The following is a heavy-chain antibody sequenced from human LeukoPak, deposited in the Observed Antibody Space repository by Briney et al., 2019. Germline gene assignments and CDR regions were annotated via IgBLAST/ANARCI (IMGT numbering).Heavy chain of an antibody. CDR2: IIPIFGTA. V-gene: IGHV1-69*01. D-gene: IGHD3-10*01. CDR3: ARARGVRDYYSDY. Sequence: SVEVSCKASGGTFSSYAISWVRQAPGQGLEWMGGIIPIFGTANYAQKFQGRVTITADESTSTAYMELSSLRSEDTAVYYCARARGVRDYYSDYWGQGTLVTVSS. J-gene: IGHJ4*02. CDR1: GGTFSSYA.